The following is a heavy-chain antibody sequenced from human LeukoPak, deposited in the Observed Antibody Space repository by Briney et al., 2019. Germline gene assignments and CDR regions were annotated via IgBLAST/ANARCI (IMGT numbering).Heavy chain of an antibody. J-gene: IGHJ6*02. V-gene: IGHV1-46*01. D-gene: IGHD2-15*01. CDR3: ASETRDLVYYYYYGMDV. CDR1: GYTFTSYY. Sequence: ASVTVSCTASGYTFTSYYMRWVRQAPGQGLEWMGIINPSGGSTSYAQKLQGRVTMTRDTSTSTVYMELCGLRSEDTAVYYCASETRDLVYYYYYGMDVWGQGTTVTVSS. CDR2: INPSGGST.